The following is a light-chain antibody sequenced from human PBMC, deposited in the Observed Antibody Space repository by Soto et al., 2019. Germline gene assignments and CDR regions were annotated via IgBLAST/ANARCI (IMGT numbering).Light chain of an antibody. CDR2: GAS. CDR1: QSVSSN. CDR3: QQYNNWPWT. V-gene: IGKV3-15*01. Sequence: EIVMTQSPATLSVSPGERATLSCRASQSVSSNLAWYQQKPGQAPRLLIYGASTRATGIPARFSGSGSGTEFTLTISSLQSEDFAVYYCQQYNNWPWTFGQGTKVAI. J-gene: IGKJ1*01.